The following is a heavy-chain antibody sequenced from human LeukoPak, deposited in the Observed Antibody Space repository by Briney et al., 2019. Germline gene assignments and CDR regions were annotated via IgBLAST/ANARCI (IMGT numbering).Heavy chain of an antibody. V-gene: IGHV3-11*01. CDR3: ARDLYGSGSYYNPPNYMDV. J-gene: IGHJ6*03. Sequence: GGSLRLSCAASGFTFSDYYMSWIRQAPGKGLEWVSYISSSGSTIYYADSVKGRFTISRDNAKNSLYLQMNSLRAEDTAVYYCARDLYGSGSYYNPPNYMDVWGKGTTVTVSS. CDR2: ISSSGSTI. CDR1: GFTFSDYY. D-gene: IGHD3-10*01.